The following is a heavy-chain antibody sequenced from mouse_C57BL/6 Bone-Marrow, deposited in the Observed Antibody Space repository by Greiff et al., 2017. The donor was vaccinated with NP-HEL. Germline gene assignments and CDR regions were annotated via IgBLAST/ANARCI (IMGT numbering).Heavy chain of an antibody. Sequence: EVQRVESGGGLVQPGGSLKLSCAASGFTFSDYYMYWVRQTPEKRLEWVGYISTGGGSTYYHDTVKGRSTISRDNTKNTLYLQMSRLKSEDTAMYYCASPLTGFAWFAYWGQGTLVTVSA. V-gene: IGHV5-12*01. CDR1: GFTFSDYY. J-gene: IGHJ3*01. CDR3: ASPLTGFAWFAY. D-gene: IGHD4-1*01. CDR2: ISTGGGST.